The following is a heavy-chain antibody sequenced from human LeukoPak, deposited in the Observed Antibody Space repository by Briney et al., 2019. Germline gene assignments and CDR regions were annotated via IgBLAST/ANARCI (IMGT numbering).Heavy chain of an antibody. D-gene: IGHD3-10*01. CDR3: AKRGATSTSPLDY. J-gene: IGHJ4*02. CDR1: GXTFSTYA. Sequence: GGSLRLSCAASGXTFSTYAMIWFRQAPGKGLEWVSSITDTGGDKYYADSVKGRFTVSRDNSKNTLYLQMSSLRAEDTAVYYCAKRGATSTSPLDYWGQGALVTVSS. V-gene: IGHV3-23*01. CDR2: ITDTGGDK.